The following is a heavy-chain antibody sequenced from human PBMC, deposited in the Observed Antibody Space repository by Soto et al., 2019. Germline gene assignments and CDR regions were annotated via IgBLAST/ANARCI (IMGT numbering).Heavy chain of an antibody. CDR2: ISGSAINT. D-gene: IGHD1-26*01. Sequence: PGGSLRLSCVASGFTFSRYAMSWVRQAPGKGLEWVSGISGSAINTYYADSVKGRFTISRDNSKNTLYLQMNSLRAEDTAVYYCARRPASIVGDTGHYYYYGMDVWGQGTTVTVSS. V-gene: IGHV3-23*01. J-gene: IGHJ6*02. CDR1: GFTFSRYA. CDR3: ARRPASIVGDTGHYYYYGMDV.